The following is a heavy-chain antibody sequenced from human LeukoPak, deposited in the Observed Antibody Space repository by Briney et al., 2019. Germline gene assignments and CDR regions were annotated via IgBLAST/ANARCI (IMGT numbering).Heavy chain of an antibody. CDR2: ISAYNGNT. V-gene: IGHV1-18*01. J-gene: IGHJ6*02. CDR1: GYTFTSYG. D-gene: IGHD6-13*01. CDR3: ARDIAAAVTGYGMDV. Sequence: ASVKVSCKASGYTFTSYGISWVRQAPGQGLEWMGWISAYNGNTNYAQKLQGRVTTTTDTSTSTAYMELRSLRSDDTAVYYCARDIAAAVTGYGMDVWGQGTTVTVSS.